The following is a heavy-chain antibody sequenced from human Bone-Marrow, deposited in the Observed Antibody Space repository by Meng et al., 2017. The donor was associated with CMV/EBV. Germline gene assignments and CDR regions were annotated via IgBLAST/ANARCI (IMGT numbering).Heavy chain of an antibody. CDR1: GYTFTSYY. J-gene: IGHJ6*02. D-gene: IGHD6-6*01. CDR3: ARDSPSSIAARPLYYYYYYGMDV. Sequence: ASVKVSCKASGYTFTSYYMHWVRQAPGQGLEWMGIINPSGGSTSYAQKFQGRVTMTRDTSTSTAYMELRSLRSDNTAVYYCARDSPSSIAARPLYYYYYYGMDVWGQGTTVTVSS. CDR2: INPSGGST. V-gene: IGHV1-46*01.